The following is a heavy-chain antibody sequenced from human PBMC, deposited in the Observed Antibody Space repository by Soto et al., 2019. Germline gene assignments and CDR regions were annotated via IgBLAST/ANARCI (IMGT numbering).Heavy chain of an antibody. D-gene: IGHD2-2*01. CDR2: INHSGST. CDR1: GGSFSGYY. V-gene: IGHV4-34*01. Sequence: ASETLSLTCAVYGGSFSGYYWSWIRQPPGKGLEWIGEINHSGSTNYNPSLKSRVTISVDTSKNQFSLKLSSVTAADTAVYYCARVPAAKEGNWFDPWGQGTLVTVSS. CDR3: ARVPAAKEGNWFDP. J-gene: IGHJ5*02.